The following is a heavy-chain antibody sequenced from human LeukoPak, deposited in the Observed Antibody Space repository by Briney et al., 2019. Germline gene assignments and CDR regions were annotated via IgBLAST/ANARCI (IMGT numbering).Heavy chain of an antibody. V-gene: IGHV3-23*01. CDR1: GGSISSYY. CDR2: ISGSGGIT. CDR3: AKDPTDFDSNGQTYFDY. J-gene: IGHJ4*02. D-gene: IGHD3-22*01. Sequence: ETLSLTCTVSGGSISSYYWSWIRQPPGKGLEWVSGISGSGGITHYADSVRGRFTISRDNSKNTLYLQMNSLRAEDTAVYYCAKDPTDFDSNGQTYFDYWGQGSLVTVSS.